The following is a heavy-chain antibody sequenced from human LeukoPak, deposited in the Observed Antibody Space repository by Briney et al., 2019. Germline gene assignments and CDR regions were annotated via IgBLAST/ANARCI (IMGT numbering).Heavy chain of an antibody. D-gene: IGHD3-10*01. V-gene: IGHV4-59*01. CDR2: IYYSGST. CDR1: GGSISSYY. Sequence: PSETLSLTCTVSGGSISSYYWSWIRQPPGKGLEWIGYIYYSGSTNYNPSLKSRVTISVDTSKNQFSLKLSSVTAADTAVYYCARHKGYYGSGSFNGWFDPWGQGTLVTVSS. CDR3: ARHKGYYGSGSFNGWFDP. J-gene: IGHJ5*02.